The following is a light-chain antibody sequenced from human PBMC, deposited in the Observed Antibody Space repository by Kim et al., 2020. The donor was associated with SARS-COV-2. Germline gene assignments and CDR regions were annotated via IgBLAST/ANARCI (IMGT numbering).Light chain of an antibody. CDR1: HTISNY. CDR3: QQSYITPRT. Sequence: DIQRTQSPSSLSASLGDRVTITCRASHTISNYLNWFQQKPGKDPKLLIYAASSLQSGVPSRFSGSGSGTDFTLTINSLQPEDFATYYCQQSYITPRTFGQGTKVDIK. CDR2: AAS. J-gene: IGKJ1*01. V-gene: IGKV1-39*01.